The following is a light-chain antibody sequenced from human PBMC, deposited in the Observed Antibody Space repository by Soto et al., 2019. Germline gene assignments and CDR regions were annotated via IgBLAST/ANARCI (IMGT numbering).Light chain of an antibody. CDR2: GAS. CDR1: QSISAKH. CDR3: QHFGTSPPYT. Sequence: QSPGLLSSSPGETAILSCXASQSISAKHLAWYQLRPGQSPRLLIYGASGRATGVPGRFSGSGSGTEFTLTISRLEPEDFVVYCCQHFGTSPPYTFGQGTKLEI. V-gene: IGKV3-20*01. J-gene: IGKJ2*01.